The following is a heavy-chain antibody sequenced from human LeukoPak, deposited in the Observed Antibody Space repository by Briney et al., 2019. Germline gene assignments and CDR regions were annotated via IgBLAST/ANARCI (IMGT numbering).Heavy chain of an antibody. Sequence: GGSLRLSCAASGFTFSNYAMSWVRQAPGKGLEWVSTISGSDSSTYCADSVKGRFTISRDNSKNTLFLQMNSLRAADTAVYYCAKSRSGSTSCYNYWGQGTLVTVSS. D-gene: IGHD2-2*02. V-gene: IGHV3-23*01. CDR3: AKSRSGSTSCYNY. CDR1: GFTFSNYA. CDR2: ISGSDSST. J-gene: IGHJ4*02.